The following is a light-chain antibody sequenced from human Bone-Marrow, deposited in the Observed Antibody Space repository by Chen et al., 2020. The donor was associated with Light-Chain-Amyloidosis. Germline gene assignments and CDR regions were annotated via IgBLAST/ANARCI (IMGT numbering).Light chain of an antibody. J-gene: IGLJ3*02. Sequence: QPVLTQPPSVSVAPGERVSMSCICGHANIGTPEVQWFQLLPGAAPHLLIHSTSSRPSGVPDRFSGSKSGTSASLVITGLRAEDEAQYYCQSFDGSDSWLFGGGTKLTV. V-gene: IGLV1-40*01. CDR1: HANIGTPE. CDR3: QSFDGSDSWL. CDR2: STS.